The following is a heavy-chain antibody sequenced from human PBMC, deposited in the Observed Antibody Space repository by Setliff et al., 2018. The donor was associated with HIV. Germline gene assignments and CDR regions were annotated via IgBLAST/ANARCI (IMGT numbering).Heavy chain of an antibody. V-gene: IGHV4-34*01. D-gene: IGHD3-22*01. J-gene: IGHJ4*02. CDR1: GGSFSDYY. CDR2: INHSGNI. Sequence: PSETLSLTCGIYGGSFSDYYWSWIRQSPGKGLEWIGGINHSGNINYNPSLKSRVAISADTSKNQFSLKLTAVTAADTALYYCARQFGSGYYFDYWGQGTLVTVSS. CDR3: ARQFGSGYYFDY.